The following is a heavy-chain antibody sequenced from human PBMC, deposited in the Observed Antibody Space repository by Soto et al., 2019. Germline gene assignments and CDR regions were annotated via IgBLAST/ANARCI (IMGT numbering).Heavy chain of an antibody. Sequence: QVQLQESGPGLVKPSGTLSLTCRVSGSSVTNNNWWSWVRQPPGKGLEWIGEIYPTGSTNYNPSLKSRVSISMDRSQNQFSLTLTSATAADTAVYYCTRDEGRCIISTCCPLAYWGQGILVTVSS. CDR1: GSSVTNNNW. D-gene: IGHD2-2*01. CDR3: TRDEGRCIISTCCPLAY. CDR2: IYPTGST. V-gene: IGHV4-4*02. J-gene: IGHJ4*02.